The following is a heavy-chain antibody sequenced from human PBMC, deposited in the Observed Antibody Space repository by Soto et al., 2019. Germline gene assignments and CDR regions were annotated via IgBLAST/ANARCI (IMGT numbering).Heavy chain of an antibody. Sequence: QVQLAQSGAAVHKRGSSVRVSCQTPRGTFYTSPISWMRQAPGQCLKWLGDILPVFGMVNYAQQFQDRLKLTAEESTTSVCMEVSRVPPEDTVVYFCATPHLRGRHYDFRSPPTASLYHSGLGVWGPATKV. CDR3: ATPHLRGRHYDFRSPPTASLYHSGLGV. V-gene: IGHV1-69*01. CDR1: RGTFYTSP. D-gene: IGHD3-3*01. J-gene: IGHJ6*02. CDR2: ILPVFGMV.